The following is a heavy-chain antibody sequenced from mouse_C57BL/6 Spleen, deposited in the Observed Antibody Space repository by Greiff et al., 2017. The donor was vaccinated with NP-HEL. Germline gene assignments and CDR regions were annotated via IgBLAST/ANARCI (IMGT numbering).Heavy chain of an antibody. CDR1: GYTFTDYE. J-gene: IGHJ3*01. V-gene: IGHV1-15*01. CDR2: IDPETGGT. Sequence: VQLQQSGAELVRPGASVTLSCKASGYTFTDYEMHWVKQTPVHGLEWIGAIDPETGGTAYNQKFKGKAILTADKSSSTAYMELRSLTSEDSAVYYCTSRGDYEGFAYWGQGTLVTVSA. CDR3: TSRGDYEGFAY. D-gene: IGHD2-4*01.